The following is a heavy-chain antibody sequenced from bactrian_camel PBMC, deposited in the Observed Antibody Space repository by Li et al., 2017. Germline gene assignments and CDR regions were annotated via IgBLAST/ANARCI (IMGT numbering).Heavy chain of an antibody. CDR1: GYTYSSYC. V-gene: IGHV3S53*01. J-gene: IGHJ4*01. D-gene: IGHD4*01. Sequence: QVQLVESGGGSVQAGGSLRLSCAASGYTYSSYCMGWFRQAPGKEREGVAAIEDDGVTTYVDSVKGRFTISKDNAKDTMDLQMNNLDPEDTAMYYCAADCQYGATTTLRRPLLTWWGQGTQVTVS. CDR2: IEDDGVT. CDR3: AADCQYGATTTLRRPLLTW.